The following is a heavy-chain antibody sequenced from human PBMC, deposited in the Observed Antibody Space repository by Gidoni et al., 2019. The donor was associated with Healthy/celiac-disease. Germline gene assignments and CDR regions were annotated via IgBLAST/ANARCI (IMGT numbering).Heavy chain of an antibody. D-gene: IGHD3-22*01. CDR2: ISYDGSNK. V-gene: IGHV3-30*18. CDR3: AKDSSDLLGVFDY. J-gene: IGHJ4*02. CDR1: GFTFGSYG. Sequence: QVQLVESGGGVVQPGRSLRLSCAAAGFTFGSYGMHWVRQAPGKGLEWVAVISYDGSNKYYADSVKGLFTISRDNSKNTLYLQMNSLRAEDTAVYYCAKDSSDLLGVFDYWGQGTLVTVSS.